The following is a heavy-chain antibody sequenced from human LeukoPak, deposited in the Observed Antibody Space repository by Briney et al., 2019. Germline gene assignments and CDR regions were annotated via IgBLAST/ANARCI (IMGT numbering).Heavy chain of an antibody. Sequence: GGPLRLPCAASGFTFRSYAMTGVRDAPGKGLEWVSKIVNSGATTHYALSVRGRFTISRENHKNTLYLQMHSVRAEDTAAYYCARDIHGDYGGLDYWGQRTLVTLSS. D-gene: IGHD4-17*01. CDR3: ARDIHGDYGGLDY. CDR2: IVNSGATT. V-gene: IGHV3-23*01. J-gene: IGHJ4*02. CDR1: GFTFRSYA.